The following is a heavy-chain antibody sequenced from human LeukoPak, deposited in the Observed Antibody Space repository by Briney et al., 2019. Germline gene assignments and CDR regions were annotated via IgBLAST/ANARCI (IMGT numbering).Heavy chain of an antibody. D-gene: IGHD2-2*01. V-gene: IGHV1-18*01. CDR3: AREAPCSSTSCTLNWFDP. J-gene: IGHJ5*02. CDR2: ISAYNGNT. Sequence: ASVKVSCKASGYTFTCYGISWVRQAPGQGLEWMGWISAYNGNTNYAQKLQGRVTMTTDTSTSTAYMELRSLRSDDTAVYYCAREAPCSSTSCTLNWFDPWGQGTLVTVSS. CDR1: GYTFTCYG.